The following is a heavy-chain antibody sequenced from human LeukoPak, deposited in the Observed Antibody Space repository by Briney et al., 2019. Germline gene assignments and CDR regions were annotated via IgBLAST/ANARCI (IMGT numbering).Heavy chain of an antibody. Sequence: PGGSLRLSCTVSGFTVSSNSMSWVRQAPGKGLEWVAIISYDGSNKYYADSVKGRFTISRDNSKNTLYLQMNSLRAEDTAVYYCAKDYEPLVGVHRWGDWFDPWGQGTLVTVSS. CDR3: AKDYEPLVGVHRWGDWFDP. V-gene: IGHV3-30*18. CDR1: GFTVSSNS. J-gene: IGHJ5*02. D-gene: IGHD1-26*01. CDR2: ISYDGSNK.